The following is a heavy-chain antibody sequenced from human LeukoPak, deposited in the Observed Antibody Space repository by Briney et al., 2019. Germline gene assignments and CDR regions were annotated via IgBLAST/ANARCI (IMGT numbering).Heavy chain of an antibody. D-gene: IGHD2/OR15-2a*01. CDR1: GFRFNTYW. V-gene: IGHV3-7*01. CDR2: IKQDGNEK. CDR3: ARRNILNWFDP. Sequence: PGGSLRLSCAASGFRFNTYWMSWVRQAPGKGLEWVANIKQDGNEKYYADSVKGRFTISRDNGKNSLDLQMNSLRADDTAVYYCARRNILNWFDPWGQGTLVTVSS. J-gene: IGHJ5*02.